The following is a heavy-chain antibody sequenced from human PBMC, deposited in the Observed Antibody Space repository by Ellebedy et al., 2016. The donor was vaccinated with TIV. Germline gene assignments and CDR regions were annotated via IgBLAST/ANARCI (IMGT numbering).Heavy chain of an antibody. D-gene: IGHD2-2*01. CDR3: ARADIVVVPAAMFMGAFDI. CDR2: IIPIFGTA. V-gene: IGHV1-69*13. J-gene: IGHJ3*02. CDR1: GGTFSSYA. Sequence: SVKVSCXASGGTFSSYAISWVRQAPGQGLEWLGRIIPIFGTANYAQKFQGRVTITADESTSTAYMELSSLRSEDTAVYYCARADIVVVPAAMFMGAFDIWGQGTMVTVSS.